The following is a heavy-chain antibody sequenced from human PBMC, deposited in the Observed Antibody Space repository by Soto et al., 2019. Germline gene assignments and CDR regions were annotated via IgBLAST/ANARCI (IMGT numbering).Heavy chain of an antibody. Sequence: SVKVSCKVSGGSFSNYAVSWVRQAPGQGLEWMGGIIPFFGTPNYAQSFQGRVKVTADESSTTTYMELSSLGSEDTAVYFCARGDFWSGYSSHYYYGMDVWGQGTPVTVSS. J-gene: IGHJ6*02. CDR2: IIPFFGTP. CDR1: GGSFSNYA. V-gene: IGHV1-69*13. D-gene: IGHD3-3*01. CDR3: ARGDFWSGYSSHYYYGMDV.